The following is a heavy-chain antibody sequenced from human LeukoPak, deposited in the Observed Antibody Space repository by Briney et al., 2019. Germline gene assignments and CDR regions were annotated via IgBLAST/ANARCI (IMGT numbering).Heavy chain of an antibody. CDR2: IYSSGST. CDR1: GASISSGSNY. CDR3: ARGVIAAAGRTFDY. V-gene: IGHV4-39*07. J-gene: IGHJ4*02. D-gene: IGHD6-13*01. Sequence: SETLSLTCSVSGASISSGSNYWGWIRQPPGKTLEWIGSIYSSGSTYYNPSLKSRVIIIIDTPKNHFSLTLSSVTAADTAVYYCARGVIAAAGRTFDYWGQGTLVTVSS.